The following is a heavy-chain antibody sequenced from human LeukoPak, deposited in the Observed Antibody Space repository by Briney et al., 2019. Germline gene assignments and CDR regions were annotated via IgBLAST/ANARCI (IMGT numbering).Heavy chain of an antibody. CDR3: ARGEEQLVALDY. V-gene: IGHV3-23*01. J-gene: IGHJ4*02. CDR2: ISGSGGST. Sequence: GGSLRLSCAASGFTFSSYAMSWVRQAPGKGLEWVSAISGSGGSTYYADSVKGRFTISRDNSKNTLYLQMNSLRAEDTAVYYCARGEEQLVALDYWGQGTLVTVTS. D-gene: IGHD6-13*01. CDR1: GFTFSSYA.